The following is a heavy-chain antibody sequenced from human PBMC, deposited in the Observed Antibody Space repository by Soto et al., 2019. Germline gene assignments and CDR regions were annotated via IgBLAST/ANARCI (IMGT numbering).Heavy chain of an antibody. CDR2: ITSSSSYI. J-gene: IGHJ4*02. D-gene: IGHD6-13*01. V-gene: IGHV3-21*01. Sequence: EVQLVESGGGLVKPGGSLRVSCAASGFTFSSYSMNWVRQAPGKGLEWVSSITSSSSYIYYADSVEGRFTISRDNAKNSLYLQMNNLRAEDTAVYYCARVGGSITSAGRDYWGQGTLVTVSS. CDR1: GFTFSSYS. CDR3: ARVGGSITSAGRDY.